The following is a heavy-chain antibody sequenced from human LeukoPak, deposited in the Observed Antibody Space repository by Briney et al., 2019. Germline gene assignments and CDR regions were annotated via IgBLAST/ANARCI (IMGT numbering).Heavy chain of an antibody. D-gene: IGHD3-22*01. CDR1: GGSISSSSYY. CDR2: IYYSGST. Sequence: SETLSLTCTVSGGSISSSSYYWGWTRQPPGKGLEWIGSIYYSGSTYYNPSLKSRVTISVDTSKNQFSLKLSSVTAADTAVYYCARDPDYDSSGWFDYWGQGTLVTVSS. CDR3: ARDPDYDSSGWFDY. J-gene: IGHJ4*02. V-gene: IGHV4-39*07.